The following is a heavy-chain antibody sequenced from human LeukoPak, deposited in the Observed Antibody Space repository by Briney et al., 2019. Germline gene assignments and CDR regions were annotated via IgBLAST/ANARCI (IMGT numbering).Heavy chain of an antibody. D-gene: IGHD5-24*01. J-gene: IGHJ4*02. V-gene: IGHV4-34*01. CDR3: ARGGRWLQLNS. Sequence: SETLSLTCAVYGESFSGYYWSWIRQPPGKGLEWIGEINHSGSTNYNPSLKSRVTISVDTSKNQFSLKLSSVTAADTAVYYCARGGRWLQLNSWGQGTLVTVSS. CDR1: GESFSGYY. CDR2: INHSGST.